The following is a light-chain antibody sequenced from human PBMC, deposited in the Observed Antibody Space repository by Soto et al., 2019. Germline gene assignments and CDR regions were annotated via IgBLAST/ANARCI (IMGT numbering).Light chain of an antibody. CDR3: QQSYSTRYS. CDR1: QSISDT. Sequence: EIVMTQSPATLSVSPGGRATLSCRASQSISDTLAWYQQKPGQAPRLLIYGASTRAPGFPARFSGSGSGTDFTLTISSLQSEDFAVYYCQQSYSTRYSFGQGTKLEIK. J-gene: IGKJ2*03. CDR2: GAS. V-gene: IGKV3-15*01.